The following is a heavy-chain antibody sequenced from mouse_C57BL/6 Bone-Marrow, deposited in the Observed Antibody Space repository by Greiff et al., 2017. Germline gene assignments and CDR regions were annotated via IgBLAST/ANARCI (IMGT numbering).Heavy chain of an antibody. CDR3: AKLGYFDY. CDR2: IWGDGST. Sequence: VKLMESVPGLVAPSQSLSITCTVSGFSLTSYGVSWVRQPPGKGLEWMGVIWGDGSTNNHTALISRLSISKDNSKIQVFLTLTSLQTDDTATYYCAKLGYFDYWGQGTTLTVSS. CDR1: GFSLTSYG. V-gene: IGHV2-3*01. J-gene: IGHJ2*01.